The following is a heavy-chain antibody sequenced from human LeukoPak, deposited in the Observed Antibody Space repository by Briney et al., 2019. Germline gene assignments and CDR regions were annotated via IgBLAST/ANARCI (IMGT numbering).Heavy chain of an antibody. D-gene: IGHD2-2*01. CDR2: IIPIFGTA. CDR3: ASRSGYCSGTSCFPFDY. V-gene: IGHV1-69*06. Sequence: SVKVSCKASGGTFSSYAISWVRQAPGQGLEWMGGIIPIFGTANYAQKFQGRVTITADKSTSTAYMELSSLRSEDTAVYYCASRSGYCSGTSCFPFDYWGQGTLVTVSS. CDR1: GGTFSSYA. J-gene: IGHJ4*02.